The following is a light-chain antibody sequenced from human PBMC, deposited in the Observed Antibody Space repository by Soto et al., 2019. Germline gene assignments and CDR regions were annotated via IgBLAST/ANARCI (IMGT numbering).Light chain of an antibody. V-gene: IGKV1-33*01. J-gene: IGKJ4*01. CDR2: DAS. Sequence: DIQMTQSPSSLSASVGDRVTITCQASQDISNYLNWYQQKPGKAPKLLIYDASNLETGVPSRFSGSGSGTDLTFTISSLQPDDFATYYCQQYNSYPLTFGGGTKVDIK. CDR1: QDISNY. CDR3: QQYNSYPLT.